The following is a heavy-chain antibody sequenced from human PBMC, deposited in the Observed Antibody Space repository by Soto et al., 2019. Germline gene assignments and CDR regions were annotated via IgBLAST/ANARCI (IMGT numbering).Heavy chain of an antibody. J-gene: IGHJ6*02. D-gene: IGHD6-19*01. V-gene: IGHV3-7*01. CDR1: GFTLSSYW. CDR2: IKQDGYEK. CDR3: ARDAYASGWYHYGMDV. Sequence: EVQLVESGGGLVQPGGSLRLSCAASGFTLSSYWMNWVRQAPGKGLEWVANIKQDGYEKYYVDSVRGRFFISRDNAKNSLYLQLNSLLAEDTAVYYCARDAYASGWYHYGMDVWGQGTLVTVSS.